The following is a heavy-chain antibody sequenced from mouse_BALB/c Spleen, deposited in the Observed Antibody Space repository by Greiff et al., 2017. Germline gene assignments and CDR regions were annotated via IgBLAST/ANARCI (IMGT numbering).Heavy chain of an antibody. D-gene: IGHD1-1*01. Sequence: EVQRVESGGGLVQPGGSRKLSCAASGFTFSSFGMHWVRQAPEKGLEWVAYISSGSSTIYYADTVKGRFTISRDNPKNTLFLQMTSLRSEDTAMYYCARGGSFITPRYWYFDVWGAGTTVTVSS. J-gene: IGHJ1*01. CDR3: ARGGSFITPRYWYFDV. V-gene: IGHV5-17*02. CDR2: ISSGSSTI. CDR1: GFTFSSFG.